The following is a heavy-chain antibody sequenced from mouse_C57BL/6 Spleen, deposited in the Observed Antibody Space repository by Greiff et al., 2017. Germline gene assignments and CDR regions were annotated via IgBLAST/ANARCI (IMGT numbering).Heavy chain of an antibody. Sequence: QVQLQQSGAELVKPGASVKISCKASGYAFSSYWMNWVKQRPGKGLEWIGQIYPGDGDTNYNGKFKGQATLTADKSASTAYMQLSSLTSEDSAVYFCARGNYGNSMGYWGQGTSVTVSS. V-gene: IGHV1-80*01. CDR1: GYAFSSYW. CDR2: IYPGDGDT. D-gene: IGHD2-1*01. J-gene: IGHJ4*01. CDR3: ARGNYGNSMGY.